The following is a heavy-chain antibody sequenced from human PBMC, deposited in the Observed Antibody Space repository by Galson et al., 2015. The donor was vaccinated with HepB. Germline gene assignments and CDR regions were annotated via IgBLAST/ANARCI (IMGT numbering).Heavy chain of an antibody. CDR2: ISGNAAKT. V-gene: IGHV3-23*01. J-gene: IGHJ4*02. D-gene: IGHD3-10*01. CDR1: GFTFSTYA. CDR3: AKITNELITSSSGWGY. Sequence: SLRLSCATSGFTFSTYAMNWVRQAPGKGLEWVAAISGNAAKTYYADSVKGRFTISRDNSKNTLYLQMNSLTAEDTAVYYCAKITNELITSSSGWGYWGQGTLVTVSS.